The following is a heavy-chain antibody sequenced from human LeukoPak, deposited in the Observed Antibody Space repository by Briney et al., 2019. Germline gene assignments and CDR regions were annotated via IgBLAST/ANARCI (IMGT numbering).Heavy chain of an antibody. V-gene: IGHV3-9*01. D-gene: IGHD7-27*01. Sequence: PGGSLRLSCAGSGFTFDEHAMHWVRQAPGKGLEWVSGIMWNSATIGYADSVKGRFTVSRDNAKNSLYLQMDSLRTEDTALYYCGKDLKPGGLDVWGQGTTVIVSS. CDR2: IMWNSATI. CDR1: GFTFDEHA. CDR3: GKDLKPGGLDV. J-gene: IGHJ6*02.